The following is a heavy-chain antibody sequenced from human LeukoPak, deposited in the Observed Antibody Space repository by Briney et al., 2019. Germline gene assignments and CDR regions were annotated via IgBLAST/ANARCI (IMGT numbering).Heavy chain of an antibody. D-gene: IGHD3-16*02. Sequence: SETLSLTCTVSGGSISSYYWSWIRQPPGKGLEWIGYIYYSGSTNYNPSLKSRVTISVGTSKNQFSLKLSSVTAADTAVYYCARTYYDCVWGSYRYSAFDIWGQGTMVTVSS. CDR2: IYYSGST. V-gene: IGHV4-59*01. J-gene: IGHJ3*02. CDR1: GGSISSYY. CDR3: ARTYYDCVWGSYRYSAFDI.